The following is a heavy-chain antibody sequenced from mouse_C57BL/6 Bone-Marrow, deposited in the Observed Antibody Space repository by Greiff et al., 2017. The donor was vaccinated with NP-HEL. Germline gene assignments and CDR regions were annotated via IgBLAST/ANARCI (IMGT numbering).Heavy chain of an antibody. J-gene: IGHJ3*01. CDR1: GFTFNTYA. CDR2: IRSKSSNYAT. D-gene: IGHD1-1*01. V-gene: IGHV10-3*01. CDR3: VRDLSYGSSPWFAY. Sequence: EVQLVESGGGLVQPKGSLKLSCAASGFTFNTYAMHWVRQAPGKGLEWVARIRSKSSNYATYYADSVKDRFTISRDDSQSMLYLQMNNLKTEDTSIYYCVRDLSYGSSPWFAYWGQGTLVTVSA.